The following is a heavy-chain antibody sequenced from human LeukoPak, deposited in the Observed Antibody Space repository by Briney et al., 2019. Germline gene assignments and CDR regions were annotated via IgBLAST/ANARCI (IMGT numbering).Heavy chain of an antibody. CDR1: GYTFTSYA. CDR3: ARGYCSGGTCPTFIDY. Sequence: ASVKVSCKASGYTFTSYAMNWARQAPGQGLEWMGWINTDTGNPTYAQGFTGRFVFSLDTSVSTAYLQISSLKAEDTAVYYCARGYCSGGTCPTFIDYWGQGTLVTVSS. CDR2: INTDTGNP. J-gene: IGHJ4*02. V-gene: IGHV7-4-1*02. D-gene: IGHD2-15*01.